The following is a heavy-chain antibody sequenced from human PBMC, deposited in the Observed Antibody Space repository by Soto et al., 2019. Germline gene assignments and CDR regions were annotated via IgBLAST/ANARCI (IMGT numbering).Heavy chain of an antibody. V-gene: IGHV4-39*01. Sequence: SETLSLTCTVSGGSISSSSYYWGWIRQPPRKGLEWIGSIYYSGSTYYNPSLKSRVTISVDTSKNQFSLKLSSVTAADTAVYYCARHRGPYYDILTGYFGGFYWFDPWGQGTLVTVSS. D-gene: IGHD3-9*01. J-gene: IGHJ5*02. CDR3: ARHRGPYYDILTGYFGGFYWFDP. CDR2: IYYSGST. CDR1: GGSISSSSYY.